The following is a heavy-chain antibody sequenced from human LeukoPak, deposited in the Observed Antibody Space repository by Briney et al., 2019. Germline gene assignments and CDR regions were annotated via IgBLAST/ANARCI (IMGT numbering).Heavy chain of an antibody. CDR2: IKQDGSEK. D-gene: IGHD6-19*01. V-gene: IGHV3-7*01. CDR3: ARDTGDSDGWYYFDC. J-gene: IGHJ4*02. CDR1: GFSANNYW. Sequence: PGGSLGLSCAVSGFSANNYWMSWVRQGPGKGLEWVASIKQDGSEKYYVDSVKGRFTISRDNAKNSLYLQMNSLGVEDTAVYYCARDTGDSDGWYYFDCWGQGTLVTVSS.